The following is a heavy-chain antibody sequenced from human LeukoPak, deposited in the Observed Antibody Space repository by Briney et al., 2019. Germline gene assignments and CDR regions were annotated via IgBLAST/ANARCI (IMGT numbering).Heavy chain of an antibody. J-gene: IGHJ6*03. CDR3: ARLVYYDFWSGITKYYYYYMDV. Sequence: PSETLSLTRTVSGDSISTYYWSWIRQPAGKGLEWIGRIYGDGSTNYNPSLKSRVTMSIDTSKNQVSLKLSSATAADTAVYYCARLVYYDFWSGITKYYYYYMDVWGKGTTVTVSS. V-gene: IGHV4-4*07. D-gene: IGHD3-3*01. CDR2: IYGDGST. CDR1: GDSISTYY.